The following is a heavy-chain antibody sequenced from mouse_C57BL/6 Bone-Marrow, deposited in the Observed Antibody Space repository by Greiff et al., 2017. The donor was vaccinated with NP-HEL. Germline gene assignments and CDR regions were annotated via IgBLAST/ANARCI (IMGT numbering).Heavy chain of an antibody. D-gene: IGHD1-1*01. Sequence: EVKLVESGPELVKPGASVKIPCKASGYTFTDYNMDWVKQSHGKSLEWIGDINPNNGGTIYNQKFKGKATLTVDKSSSTAYMELRSLTSEDTAVYYCARRHGYYGSSLDYWGQGTTLTVSS. J-gene: IGHJ2*01. CDR2: INPNNGGT. CDR1: GYTFTDYN. V-gene: IGHV1-18*01. CDR3: ARRHGYYGSSLDY.